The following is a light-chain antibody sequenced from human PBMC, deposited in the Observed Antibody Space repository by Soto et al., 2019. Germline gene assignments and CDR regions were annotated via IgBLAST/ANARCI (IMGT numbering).Light chain of an antibody. CDR1: ESIARH. Sequence: DIKMTQSPSSLSAYVGDRVTITCRASESIARHLNWYQQKPGKAPKLLIYAASSLQNGVPSRFRGGGSGTDFTLTISNLQPEDFATYYCQQTYTALSITFGQGTRLEIK. V-gene: IGKV1-39*01. J-gene: IGKJ5*01. CDR3: QQTYTALSIT. CDR2: AAS.